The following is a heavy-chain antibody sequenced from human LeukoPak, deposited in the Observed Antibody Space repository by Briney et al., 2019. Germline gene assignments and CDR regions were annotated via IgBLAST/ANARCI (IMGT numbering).Heavy chain of an antibody. CDR3: AREQFYEYSGYSDY. V-gene: IGHV4-4*07. D-gene: IGHD5-12*01. Sequence: SETLSLTCTVSGGSISSYYWSWIRQPAGKGLEWIGRIYTSGSTNYNPSLKSRVTMSVDTSKNQFSLKLSSVTAADTAVYYCAREQFYEYSGYSDYWGQGTLVTVSS. CDR1: GGSISSYY. J-gene: IGHJ4*02. CDR2: IYTSGST.